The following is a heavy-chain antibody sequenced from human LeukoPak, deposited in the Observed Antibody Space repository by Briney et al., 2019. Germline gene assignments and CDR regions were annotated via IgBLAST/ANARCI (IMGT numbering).Heavy chain of an antibody. V-gene: IGHV4-34*01. CDR2: INHSGST. CDR3: ARGRKYYYDSSGPRRPYYYYMDV. Sequence: PSEPLSLTCAVYGGSFSGYYWSWIRQPPGKGLEWIGEINHSGSTNYNPSLKSRVTISVDTSKNQFSLKLSSVTAADTAVYYCARGRKYYYDSSGPRRPYYYYMDVWGKGTTVTVSS. CDR1: GGSFSGYY. J-gene: IGHJ6*03. D-gene: IGHD3-22*01.